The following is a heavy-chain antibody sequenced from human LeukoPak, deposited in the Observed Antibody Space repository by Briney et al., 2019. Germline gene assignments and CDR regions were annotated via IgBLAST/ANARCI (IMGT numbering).Heavy chain of an antibody. CDR1: GGSITNNNYY. D-gene: IGHD5-12*01. CDR3: AGHTRPGYSGCENAFDI. J-gene: IGHJ3*02. CDR2: FYYSGST. Sequence: SETLSLTCTVSGGSITNNNYYWDWIRQPPGKGLEWIGDFYYSGSTHYNPSLKSRVTISADTSKNHFSLKLSSVTAADTAIYYCAGHTRPGYSGCENAFDIWGQGTMVTVSS. V-gene: IGHV4-39*01.